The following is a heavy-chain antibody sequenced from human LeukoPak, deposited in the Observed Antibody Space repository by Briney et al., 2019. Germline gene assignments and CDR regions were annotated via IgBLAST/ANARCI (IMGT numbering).Heavy chain of an antibody. J-gene: IGHJ5*02. CDR2: INHSGST. CDR1: GGSFSGYY. D-gene: IGHD6-13*01. V-gene: IGHV4-34*01. Sequence: SETLSLTCAVYGGSFSGYYWSWIRQPPGKGLEWIGEINHSGSTNYNPSLKSRVTMSVDTSKNQFSLKLSSVTAADTAVYYCARDPTGIAAAGTGNWFDPWGQGTLVTVSS. CDR3: ARDPTGIAAAGTGNWFDP.